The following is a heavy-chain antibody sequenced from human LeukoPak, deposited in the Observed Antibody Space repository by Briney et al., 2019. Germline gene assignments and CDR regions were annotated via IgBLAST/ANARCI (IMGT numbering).Heavy chain of an antibody. CDR1: GLIFGSYA. CDR2: ISASGGNT. CDR3: AKDHSYCGGDCYSSFFDY. V-gene: IGHV3-23*01. Sequence: GGSLRLSCAASGLIFGSYAMSWVRQAPGKGLEWVSTISASGGNTYYADSVKGRFTISRDNSKNTLYLQMNSLRAEDTAVYYCAKDHSYCGGDCYSSFFDYWGQGTLVTVSS. J-gene: IGHJ4*02. D-gene: IGHD2-21*02.